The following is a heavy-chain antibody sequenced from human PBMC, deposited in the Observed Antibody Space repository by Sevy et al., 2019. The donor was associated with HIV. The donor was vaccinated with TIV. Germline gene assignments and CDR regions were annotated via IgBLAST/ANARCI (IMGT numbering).Heavy chain of an antibody. Sequence: GGSVRLSCAASGFTFSSYGMHWVRQAPGKGLEWVAVIWYDGSNKYYADSVKGRFTISRDNSKNTLYLQMNSLRAEDTAVYYCARDSAAWYSYYYYYYMDVWGKGTTVTVSS. V-gene: IGHV3-33*01. CDR1: GFTFSSYG. D-gene: IGHD6-13*01. CDR3: ARDSAAWYSYYYYYYMDV. J-gene: IGHJ6*03. CDR2: IWYDGSNK.